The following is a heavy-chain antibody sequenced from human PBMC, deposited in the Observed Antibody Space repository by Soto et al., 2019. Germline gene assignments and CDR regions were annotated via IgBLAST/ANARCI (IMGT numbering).Heavy chain of an antibody. Sequence: SETLSLTCTVSGGSISSRVYYWAWIRHPPGKGLEWIGSIYFSGSIYDSPSLKSRITISVDTAKNQFSLKLNSVTAADTAVYYCPRHEWPTHPYGLHVWGPGT. J-gene: IGHJ6*02. CDR1: GGSISSRVYY. CDR2: IYFSGSI. CDR3: PRHEWPTHPYGLHV. V-gene: IGHV4-39*01. D-gene: IGHD3-3*01.